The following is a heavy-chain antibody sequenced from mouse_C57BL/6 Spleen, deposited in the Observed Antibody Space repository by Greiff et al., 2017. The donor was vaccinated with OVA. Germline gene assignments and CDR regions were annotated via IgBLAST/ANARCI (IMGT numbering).Heavy chain of an antibody. CDR3: ASHDGYYAMDY. Sequence: DVQLVESGGDLVKPGGSLKLSCAASGFTFSSYGMSWVRQTPDKRLEWVATISSGGSYTYYPDSVKGRFTISRDNAKNTLYLQMSSLKSEDTAMYYCASHDGYYAMDYWGQGTSVTVSS. V-gene: IGHV5-6*01. CDR1: GFTFSSYG. J-gene: IGHJ4*01. CDR2: ISSGGSYT. D-gene: IGHD2-3*01.